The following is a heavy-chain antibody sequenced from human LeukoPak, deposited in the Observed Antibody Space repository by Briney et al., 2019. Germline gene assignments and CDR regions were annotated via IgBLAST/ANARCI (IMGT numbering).Heavy chain of an antibody. CDR3: ARVGFRNTAMAHFDY. V-gene: IGHV3-74*01. CDR2: INSDGSST. CDR1: GFTFSSYW. D-gene: IGHD5-18*01. J-gene: IGHJ4*02. Sequence: GGSLRLSCAASGFTFSSYWMHWVRQAPGKGLVWVSRINSDGSSTSYADSVKGRFTISRDNAKNTLYLQMNSLRAEDTAVYYCARVGFRNTAMAHFDYWGQGTLVTVSS.